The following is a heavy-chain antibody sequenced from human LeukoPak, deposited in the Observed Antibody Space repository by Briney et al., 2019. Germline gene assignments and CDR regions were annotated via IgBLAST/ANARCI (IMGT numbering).Heavy chain of an antibody. CDR3: ARVSRATAITPAELDY. V-gene: IGHV3-48*03. CDR2: ISGGGETV. Sequence: GGSLRLSCAASGFTFSSFEMNWVRQAPGKGLEWVSYISGGGETVYYTDSVKGRFTISRDNAKNSLYLQMNSLRAEDTALYYCARVSRATAITPAELDYWGQGTLVTVSA. CDR1: GFTFSSFE. D-gene: IGHD4-23*01. J-gene: IGHJ4*02.